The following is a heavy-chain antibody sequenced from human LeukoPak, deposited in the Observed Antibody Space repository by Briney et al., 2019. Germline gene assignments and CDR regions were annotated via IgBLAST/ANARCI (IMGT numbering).Heavy chain of an antibody. D-gene: IGHD3-10*01. CDR3: ARGHGSGSYYPDY. CDR1: GFTFSSYS. V-gene: IGHV3-48*01. CDR2: ISSSSSTI. J-gene: IGHJ4*02. Sequence: PGGSLRLSCAASGFTFSSYSMSWVRRAPGKGLEWVSYISSSSSTIYYADSVKGRFTISRDNAKNSLYLQMNSLRAEDTAVYYCARGHGSGSYYPDYWGQGTLVTVSS.